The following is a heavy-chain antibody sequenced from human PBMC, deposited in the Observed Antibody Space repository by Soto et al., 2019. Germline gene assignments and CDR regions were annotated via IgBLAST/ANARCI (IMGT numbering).Heavy chain of an antibody. D-gene: IGHD2-2*01. CDR1: GFTFRNYA. Sequence: EVQLLESGGGLVQPGGSLRLSCAASGFTFRNYAMSWARQAPGKGLEWVSAISGSGGTTHYADSVKGRFTISRDNSKNTLYLQMNSLRVEHTAVYYCAKDRSSTSCYAFDYWGQGSLVTVYS. CDR3: AKDRSSTSCYAFDY. J-gene: IGHJ4*02. V-gene: IGHV3-23*01. CDR2: ISGSGGTT.